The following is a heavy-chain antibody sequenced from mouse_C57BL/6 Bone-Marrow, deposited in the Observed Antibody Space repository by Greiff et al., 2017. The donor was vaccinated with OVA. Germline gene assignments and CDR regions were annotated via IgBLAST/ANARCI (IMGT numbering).Heavy chain of an antibody. D-gene: IGHD1-1*01. CDR1: GFNIKDDY. Sequence: EVHLVESGAELVRPGASVKLSCTASGFNIKDDYMHWVKQRPEQGLEWIGWIDPENGDTEYASKFQGKATITADTSSNTAYLKLSSLTSEDTAVYCCTTYRYYYGSAYYFDYWGQGTTLTVSS. V-gene: IGHV14-4*01. J-gene: IGHJ2*01. CDR3: TTYRYYYGSAYYFDY. CDR2: IDPENGDT.